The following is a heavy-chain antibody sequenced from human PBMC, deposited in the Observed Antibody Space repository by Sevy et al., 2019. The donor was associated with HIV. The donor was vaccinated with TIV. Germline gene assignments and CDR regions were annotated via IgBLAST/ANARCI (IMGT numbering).Heavy chain of an antibody. J-gene: IGHJ4*02. CDR2: IKWNGDIT. CDR3: VRDVGGHGTGSGY. D-gene: IGHD3-10*01. V-gene: IGHV3-20*04. CDR1: GFTFDDFG. Sequence: GGSLRLSCAASGFTFDDFGMSWVRQAPGKGLEWVSGIKWNGDITGYIDSVKGRFTISRDNAENSLFLQMHNLRAEDTALYYCVRDVGGHGTGSGYWGQGTLVTVSS.